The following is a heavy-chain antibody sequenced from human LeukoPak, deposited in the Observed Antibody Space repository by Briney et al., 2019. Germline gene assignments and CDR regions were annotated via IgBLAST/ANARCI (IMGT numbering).Heavy chain of an antibody. D-gene: IGHD2-21*02. J-gene: IGHJ4*02. CDR1: GFIFSNYW. V-gene: IGHV3-7*01. Sequence: GGSLRLSCAASGFIFSNYWMSWVRQAPGEGLEWVANIKPDGSDKYYVDSVKGRFTISRDNAKNSLYLQMNSLRAEDTAIYYCTRDFGSIVVVTAIVDWGQGTLVTVSS. CDR2: IKPDGSDK. CDR3: TRDFGSIVVVTAIVD.